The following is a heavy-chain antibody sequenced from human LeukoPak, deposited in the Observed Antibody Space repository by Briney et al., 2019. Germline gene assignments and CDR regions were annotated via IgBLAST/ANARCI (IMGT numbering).Heavy chain of an antibody. CDR2: IYTSGST. CDR3: ARDYYDFWSGRGAGLDI. J-gene: IGHJ3*02. D-gene: IGHD3-3*01. CDR1: GGSISSYY. V-gene: IGHV4-4*07. Sequence: SETLSLTCTVSGGSISSYYWSWIRQPAGKGLEGIGRIYTSGSTNYNPSLKSRVTMSVDTSKNQFSLKLSSVTAADTAVYYCARDYYDFWSGRGAGLDIWGQGTMVTVSS.